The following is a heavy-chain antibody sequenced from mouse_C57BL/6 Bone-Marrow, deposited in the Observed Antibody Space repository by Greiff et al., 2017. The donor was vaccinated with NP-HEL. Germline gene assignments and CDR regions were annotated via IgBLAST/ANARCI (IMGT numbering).Heavy chain of an antibody. CDR1: GYSFTGYY. CDR3: ARRGAGTRWYFDV. D-gene: IGHD4-1*01. CDR2: IYPYNGVS. Sequence: EVQGVESGPELVKPGASVKISCKASGYSFTGYYMHWVKQSHGNILDWIGYIYPYNGVSSYNQKFKGKATLTVDKSSSTAYMELRSLTSEDSAVYYCARRGAGTRWYFDVWGTGTTVTVSS. V-gene: IGHV1-31*01. J-gene: IGHJ1*03.